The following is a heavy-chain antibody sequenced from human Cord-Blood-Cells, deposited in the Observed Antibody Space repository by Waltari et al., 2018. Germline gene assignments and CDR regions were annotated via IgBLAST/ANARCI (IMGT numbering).Heavy chain of an antibody. D-gene: IGHD2-2*01. Sequence: QVQLVESGGGVVQPGRSLRLSCAASGFTFSSYAMHCVPQAPGKGLEWVAVISDDGSNKYYADSVKGRFTISRDNSKNTLYLQMNSLRAEDTAVYYCARDRISLTGEYQLLWGFDPWGQGTLVTVSS. V-gene: IGHV3-30-3*01. CDR2: ISDDGSNK. CDR1: GFTFSSYA. J-gene: IGHJ5*02. CDR3: ARDRISLTGEYQLLWGFDP.